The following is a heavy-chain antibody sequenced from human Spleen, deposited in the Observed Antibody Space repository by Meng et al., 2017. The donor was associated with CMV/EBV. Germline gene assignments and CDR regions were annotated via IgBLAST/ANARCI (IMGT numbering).Heavy chain of an antibody. Sequence: ASVKVSCKASGYTFTSYGISWVRQAPGQGLEWMGWISAYNGNTNYAQKLQGRVTMTTDTSTSTAYMELRSLRSDDTAVYYRASSVIYCSSTSCYLHAFDIWGQGTMVTVSS. D-gene: IGHD2-2*01. V-gene: IGHV1-18*01. CDR3: ASSVIYCSSTSCYLHAFDI. J-gene: IGHJ3*02. CDR1: GYTFTSYG. CDR2: ISAYNGNT.